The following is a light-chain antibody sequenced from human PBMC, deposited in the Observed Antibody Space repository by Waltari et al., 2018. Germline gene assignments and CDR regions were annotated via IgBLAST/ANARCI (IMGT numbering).Light chain of an antibody. CDR1: SNVVGVYDY. Sequence: QSALTQPASVSGSPGQSITITCTGSSNVVGVYDYVSWYQVNVGKPPRPVIYDVSRRPSGVCDRFSGSKSGNTAALTISGLRAEDEADYYCCSYTANAWVFGGGTKLTVL. J-gene: IGLJ3*02. CDR2: DVS. CDR3: CSYTANAWV. V-gene: IGLV2-14*03.